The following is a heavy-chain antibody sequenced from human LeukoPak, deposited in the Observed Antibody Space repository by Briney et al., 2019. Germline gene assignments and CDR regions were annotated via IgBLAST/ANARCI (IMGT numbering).Heavy chain of an antibody. CDR2: IIPIFGTA. CDR3: ARGLYCGGDCYYFDY. J-gene: IGHJ4*02. CDR1: GGTFSSYA. V-gene: IGHV1-69*01. D-gene: IGHD2-21*02. Sequence: SVKVSCKASGGTFSSYAISWVRQAPGQGLEWMGGIIPIFGTADYAQKFQGRVTITADESTSTAYMELSSLRSEDTAVYYCARGLYCGGDCYYFDYWGQGTLVTVSS.